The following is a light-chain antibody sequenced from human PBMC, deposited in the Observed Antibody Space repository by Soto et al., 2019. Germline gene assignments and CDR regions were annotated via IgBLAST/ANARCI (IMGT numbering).Light chain of an antibody. V-gene: IGLV2-14*01. CDR1: SSDVGGYNY. Sequence: QSALTQPASVSGSPGQSITISCTGTSSDVGGYNYVSWYQQHPGKAPKLMIYDVSNRPSGFSNRFSGSKSGNTASLTTSGLQAEDEADYYCSSYTSSSTLLYVFGTGTKLTVL. J-gene: IGLJ1*01. CDR2: DVS. CDR3: SSYTSSSTLLYV.